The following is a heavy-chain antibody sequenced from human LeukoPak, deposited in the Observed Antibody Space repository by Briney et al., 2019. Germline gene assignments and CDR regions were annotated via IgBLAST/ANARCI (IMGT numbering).Heavy chain of an antibody. D-gene: IGHD3-22*01. J-gene: IGHJ4*02. V-gene: IGHV4-61*02. Sequence: PSQTLSLTCTVSGGSISSGSYYWSWIRQPAGKGLEWIGRIYTSGSTNYNPSLKSRVTISVDTSKNQFSLKLSSVTAADTAVYYCARTPYYYDSSGYPYFDYWGQGTLVTVSS. CDR1: GGSISSGSYY. CDR2: IYTSGST. CDR3: ARTPYYYDSSGYPYFDY.